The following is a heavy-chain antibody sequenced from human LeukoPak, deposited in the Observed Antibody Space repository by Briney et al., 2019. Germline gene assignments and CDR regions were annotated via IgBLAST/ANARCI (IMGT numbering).Heavy chain of an antibody. CDR3: ARGDSGTFLFDY. V-gene: IGHV4-59*01. CDR2: IYYSGST. Sequence: SETLSLTCTVSGGSISSNYWNWIRQPPGKGLEWIGYIYYSGSTNYSPSLKSRVTISVDTSKNRFSLKLSSVTAADTAVYYCARGDSGTFLFDYWGQGTLVTVSS. D-gene: IGHD1-26*01. J-gene: IGHJ4*02. CDR1: GGSISSNY.